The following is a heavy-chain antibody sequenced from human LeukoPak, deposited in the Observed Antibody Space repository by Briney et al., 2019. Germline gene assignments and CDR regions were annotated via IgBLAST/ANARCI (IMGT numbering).Heavy chain of an antibody. CDR3: ARGRAVVAASDSWFDP. V-gene: IGHV3-21*01. J-gene: IGHJ5*02. D-gene: IGHD2-15*01. CDR1: GFTFSSYS. CDR2: ISTSSSHI. Sequence: PGGSLRLSCAASGFTFSSYSMNWVRQAPGKGLEWVSSISTSSSHIYYADSVKGRFTISRDNAKSSLYLQMNSLRAEDTAVYYCARGRAVVAASDSWFDPWGQGTLVTVSS.